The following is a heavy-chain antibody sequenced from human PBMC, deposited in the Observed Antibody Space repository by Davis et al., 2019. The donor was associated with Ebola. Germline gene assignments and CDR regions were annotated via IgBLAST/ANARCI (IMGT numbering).Heavy chain of an antibody. Sequence: PSETLSLTCTVSGGSISSYYWSWIRQPPGKGLEWIGYIYYSGSTNYNPSLKSRVTISVDTSKNQFSLKLSSVTAADTAVYYCASTAIPSMVRGVITGYYYYGMDVWGQGTTVTVSS. J-gene: IGHJ6*02. CDR3: ASTAIPSMVRGVITGYYYYGMDV. D-gene: IGHD3-10*01. CDR2: IYYSGST. V-gene: IGHV4-59*01. CDR1: GGSISSYY.